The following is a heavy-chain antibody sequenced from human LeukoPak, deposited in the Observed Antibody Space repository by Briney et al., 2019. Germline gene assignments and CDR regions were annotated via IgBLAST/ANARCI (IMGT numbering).Heavy chain of an antibody. D-gene: IGHD3-22*01. CDR1: GYTLTELS. V-gene: IGHV1-24*01. Sequence: ASVKVSCKVSGYTLTELSMHWVRQGPGKGLEWMGGFDPEDGETIYAQKFQGRVTMTEDTSTDTAYMELSSLRSEDTAVYYCASSNSSGYFDAFDIWGQGTMVTVSS. CDR2: FDPEDGET. J-gene: IGHJ3*02. CDR3: ASSNSSGYFDAFDI.